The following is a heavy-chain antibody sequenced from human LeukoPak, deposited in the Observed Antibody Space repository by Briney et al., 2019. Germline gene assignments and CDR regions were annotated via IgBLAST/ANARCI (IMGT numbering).Heavy chain of an antibody. CDR2: INPNSGGT. J-gene: IGHJ6*02. V-gene: IGHV1-2*02. CDR1: GYTFTGYY. Sequence: ASVKVSCKVSGYTFTGYYMHWVRQAPGQGLEWMGWINPNSGGTNYAQRFQGRVTMTRDTSISTAYMELSRLGSDDTAVYYCARASSGWYVYYYYGMDVWGQGTTVTVSS. D-gene: IGHD6-19*01. CDR3: ARASSGWYVYYYYGMDV.